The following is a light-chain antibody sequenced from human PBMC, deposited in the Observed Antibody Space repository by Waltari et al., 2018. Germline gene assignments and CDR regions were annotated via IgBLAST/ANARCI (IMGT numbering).Light chain of an antibody. CDR2: VNSDGSH. Sequence: QLVLTQSPSASASLGASDKLTCTLSSGHSSNIIAWHQQQPEKGPRDLMKVNSDGSHSKGDEIPDRFSGSSSGAERYLTISSLQAEDEADYYCQTGGHGTWVFGGGTKLTVL. CDR3: QTGGHGTWV. V-gene: IGLV4-69*01. J-gene: IGLJ3*02. CDR1: SGHSSNI.